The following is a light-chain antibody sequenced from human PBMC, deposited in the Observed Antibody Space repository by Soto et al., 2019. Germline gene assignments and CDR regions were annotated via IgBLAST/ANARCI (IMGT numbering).Light chain of an antibody. CDR1: QSVSSN. CDR3: QQYNKWPLT. J-gene: IGKJ4*01. Sequence: EIVMTQSPATLSVSPGEGATLSCRASQSVSSNLAWYQQKPGQAPRLLIYGASTRATGITVRFSGSASGTEFTLTISSLQSEDFVVYYCQQYNKWPLTFGGGTKVEIK. V-gene: IGKV3-15*01. CDR2: GAS.